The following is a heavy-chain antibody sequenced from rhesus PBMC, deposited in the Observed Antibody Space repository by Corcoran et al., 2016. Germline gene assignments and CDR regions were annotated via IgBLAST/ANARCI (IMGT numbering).Heavy chain of an antibody. CDR1: GGSFRSYW. CDR3: TSPVRYRFDV. Sequence: QVQLQESGPGLVKPSETLFLTCTDYGGSFRSYWWNWIRQPPGQGLEWIGEINGYSGTTNNNPPLQSRVTISKDVSRNQFSLKLTSVTAADTAVYYCTSPVRYRFDVWGPGVLVSVSS. J-gene: IGHJ5-1*01. CDR2: INGYSGTT. V-gene: IGHV4-80*01.